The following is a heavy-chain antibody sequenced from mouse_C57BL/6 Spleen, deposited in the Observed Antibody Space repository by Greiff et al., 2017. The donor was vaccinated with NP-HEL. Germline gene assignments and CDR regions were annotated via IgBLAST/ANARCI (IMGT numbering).Heavy chain of an antibody. D-gene: IGHD1-1*01. CDR3: TRDPHYYGSTLYWYFDV. CDR1: GFTFSSYA. J-gene: IGHJ1*03. CDR2: ISSGGDYI. V-gene: IGHV5-9-1*02. Sequence: EVKLMESGEGLVKPGGSLKLSCAASGFTFSSYAMSWVRQTPEKRLEWVAYISSGGDYIYYADTVKGRFTISRDNARNTLYLQMSSLKSEDTAMYYCTRDPHYYGSTLYWYFDVWGTGTTVTVSS.